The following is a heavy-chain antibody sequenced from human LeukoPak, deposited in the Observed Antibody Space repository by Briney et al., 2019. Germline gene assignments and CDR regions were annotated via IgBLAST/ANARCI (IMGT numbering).Heavy chain of an antibody. V-gene: IGHV5-51*01. D-gene: IGHD3-22*01. Sequence: GESLKISCKGSGYSFTSYWIGWVRQMPGKGLEWMGIIYPGDSDTRYSPSFQGQVTTAADKSISTAYLQWSSLKASDTAMYYCARGYLAAFDAFDIWGQGTMVTVSS. J-gene: IGHJ3*02. CDR3: ARGYLAAFDAFDI. CDR2: IYPGDSDT. CDR1: GYSFTSYW.